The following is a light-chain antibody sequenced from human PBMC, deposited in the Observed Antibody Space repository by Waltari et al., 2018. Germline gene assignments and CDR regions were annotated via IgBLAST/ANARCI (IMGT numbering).Light chain of an antibody. CDR2: GAS. Sequence: EIVMTQSPATLSVSPGERATLSCRASQSVNSNLAWYHQKPGQAPRLLIYGASTRATGIPATFSGSGSGTEFTLAISSLQSEDFAAYYCLQYDKWPLTFGGGTKVEIK. CDR1: QSVNSN. J-gene: IGKJ4*01. V-gene: IGKV3-15*01. CDR3: LQYDKWPLT.